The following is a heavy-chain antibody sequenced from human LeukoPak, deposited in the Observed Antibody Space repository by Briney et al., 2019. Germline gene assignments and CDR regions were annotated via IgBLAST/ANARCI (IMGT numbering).Heavy chain of an antibody. CDR3: AKGTIRGVLQNWFDP. J-gene: IGHJ5*02. V-gene: IGHV3-23*01. Sequence: PGGSLRLSCAASGFTFSNYAMSWVRQAPGKGLEWVPAISGSSGSTYYADSVKGRLTISRDNSKNTLYLQMNSLRAEDTAVYYCAKGTIRGVLQNWFDPWGQGTLVTVSS. CDR2: ISGSSGST. D-gene: IGHD3-10*01. CDR1: GFTFSNYA.